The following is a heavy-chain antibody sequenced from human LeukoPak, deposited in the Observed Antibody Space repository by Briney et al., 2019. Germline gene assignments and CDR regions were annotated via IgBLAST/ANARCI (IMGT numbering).Heavy chain of an antibody. Sequence: GGSLRLSCAASGFSFSYYGMTWVRQAPGKGLEWVSGISWNSGSIGYADSVKGRFTISRDNAKNSLYLQMNSLRAEDTALYYCAKVIHYDILTGPFDYWGQGTLVTVSS. CDR2: ISWNSGSI. D-gene: IGHD3-9*01. CDR1: GFSFSYYG. V-gene: IGHV3-9*01. J-gene: IGHJ4*02. CDR3: AKVIHYDILTGPFDY.